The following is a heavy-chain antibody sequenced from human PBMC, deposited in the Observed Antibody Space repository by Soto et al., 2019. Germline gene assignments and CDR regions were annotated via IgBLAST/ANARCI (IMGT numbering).Heavy chain of an antibody. D-gene: IGHD2-8*01. CDR2: ISGSGGST. CDR1: GFTFSSYA. V-gene: IGHV3-23*01. Sequence: GGSLRLSCAASGFTFSSYAMSWVRQAPGKGLEWVSAISGSGGSTYYADSVKGRFTISRDNSKNTLYLQMNSLRAEDTAVYYCAKDLQDIVLMALDPFDYWGQGTLVTVSS. CDR3: AKDLQDIVLMALDPFDY. J-gene: IGHJ4*02.